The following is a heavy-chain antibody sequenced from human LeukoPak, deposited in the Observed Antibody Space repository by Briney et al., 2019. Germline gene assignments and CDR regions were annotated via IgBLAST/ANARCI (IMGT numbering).Heavy chain of an antibody. J-gene: IGHJ3*01. V-gene: IGHV3-23*01. CDR1: GFAFRSYA. CDR3: AKARIAAAGTGAFDV. Sequence: GGSLRLSCAASGFAFRSYAMTWVRQAPGKGLEWVSAFSATDGSAQYAESVKGRFTISRDNSKNRLYLQMNSLRAEDTAVYYCAKARIAAAGTGAFDVWGQGTMVTVSS. CDR2: FSATDGSA. D-gene: IGHD6-13*01.